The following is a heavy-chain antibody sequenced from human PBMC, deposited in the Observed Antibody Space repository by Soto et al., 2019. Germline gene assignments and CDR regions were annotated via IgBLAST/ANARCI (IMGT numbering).Heavy chain of an antibody. D-gene: IGHD6-19*01. CDR2: IYWNDDK. CDR3: AKSGSSGWYGWFDP. CDR1: FFSLRTSGVG. J-gene: IGHJ5*02. V-gene: IGHV2-5*01. Sequence: XGPTLVSPPQTLTLTCIFSFFSLRTSGVGVGWIRQPPGKALEWLGFIYWNDDKRYSPSLKSRLTITKDTSKNQVVLTMTNMDPVDTATYYCAKSGSSGWYGWFDPWGQGTLVTVSS.